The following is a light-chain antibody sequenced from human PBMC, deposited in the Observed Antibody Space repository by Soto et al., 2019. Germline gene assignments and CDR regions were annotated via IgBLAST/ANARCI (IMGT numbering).Light chain of an antibody. Sequence: QSALTQPASVSGSPGQSITISCTGTSSDIGYYNYVSWFQQHPGKAPKLIISQVTNRPSGISTRFSGSKSGNTASLTISGLQAEDEADYYCQSSDSSLSGWVFGGGTKLTVL. CDR3: QSSDSSLSGWV. CDR1: SSDIGYYNY. V-gene: IGLV2-14*01. J-gene: IGLJ3*02. CDR2: QVT.